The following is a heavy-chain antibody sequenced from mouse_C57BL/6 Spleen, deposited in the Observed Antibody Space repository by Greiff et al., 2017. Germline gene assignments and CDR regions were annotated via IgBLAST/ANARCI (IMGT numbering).Heavy chain of an antibody. J-gene: IGHJ2*01. CDR1: GYTFTSYW. D-gene: IGHD3-3*01. V-gene: IGHV1-55*01. CDR3: APDVGDYFDD. Sequence: QVQLQQPGAELVKPWPSVSMSCTASGYTFTSYWITWVKQGPGQGLEWIVDIYPGSGSTNYNGKFKSKATLTLDTSSSTAYMQLSRLTSEDSAVYSCAPDVGDYFDDWGQGTTLTVSS. CDR2: IYPGSGST.